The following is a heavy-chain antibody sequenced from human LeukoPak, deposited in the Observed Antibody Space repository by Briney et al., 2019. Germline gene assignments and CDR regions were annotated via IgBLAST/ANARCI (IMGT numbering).Heavy chain of an antibody. D-gene: IGHD3-3*01. J-gene: IGHJ6*02. V-gene: IGHV1-18*01. CDR3: ARGYDFWSGFTYYGMDV. Sequence: ASVTVSCTASGYTFNSYGINWVRQAPGQGLEWMGWVSVYNGNTNYAKTLQGRVTMTTDTSTSTAYMELRSLRSDDTAVYYCARGYDFWSGFTYYGMDVWGQGTTVTVSS. CDR1: GYTFNSYG. CDR2: VSVYNGNT.